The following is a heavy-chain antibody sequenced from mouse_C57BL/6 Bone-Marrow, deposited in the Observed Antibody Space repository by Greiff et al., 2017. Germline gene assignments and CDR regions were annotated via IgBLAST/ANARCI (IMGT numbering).Heavy chain of an antibody. CDR3: ARGGSY. V-gene: IGHV1-76*01. Sequence: VQLQPSGAELVRPGASVKLSCKASGYTFTDYYINWVKQRPGQGLEWIARIYPGSGNTYYNEKFKGKATLTAEKSSSTAYMQLSSLTSEDSAVYFCARGGSYWGQGTTLTVSS. CDR1: GYTFTDYY. J-gene: IGHJ2*01. CDR2: IYPGSGNT.